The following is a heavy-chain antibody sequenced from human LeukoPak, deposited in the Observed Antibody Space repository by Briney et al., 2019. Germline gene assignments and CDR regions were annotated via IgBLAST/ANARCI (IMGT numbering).Heavy chain of an antibody. Sequence: SETLSLTCAVYAGSFSGYYWSWIRQPPGKGLEWIGEINHSGSTNYNPSLKSRVTISVDTSKNQFSLKLSSVTAADTAVYYCARENRGSYYGAFDYWGQGTLVTVSS. CDR1: AGSFSGYY. J-gene: IGHJ4*02. V-gene: IGHV4-34*01. D-gene: IGHD1-26*01. CDR3: ARENRGSYYGAFDY. CDR2: INHSGST.